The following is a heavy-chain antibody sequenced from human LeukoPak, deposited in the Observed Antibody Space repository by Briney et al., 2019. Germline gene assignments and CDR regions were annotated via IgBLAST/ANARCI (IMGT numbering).Heavy chain of an antibody. Sequence: SETLSLTCTVSGGSIRSYYWSWIRQPPGKGLEWIGYIYYSGSTNYNPSLKSRVTISVDTSKNQFSLKLSSVTAADTAVYYCARGLLDGYTHPAAFDIWGQGTMVTVSS. J-gene: IGHJ3*02. CDR3: ARGLLDGYTHPAAFDI. D-gene: IGHD5-24*01. V-gene: IGHV4-59*01. CDR1: GGSIRSYY. CDR2: IYYSGST.